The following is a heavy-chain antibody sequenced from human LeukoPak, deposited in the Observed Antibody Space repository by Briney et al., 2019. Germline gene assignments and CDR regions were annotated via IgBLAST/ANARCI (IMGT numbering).Heavy chain of an antibody. CDR1: GGSISSYY. D-gene: IGHD4-17*01. J-gene: IGHJ4*02. CDR2: IYYSGST. CDR3: ARVRLYGDYYFDY. V-gene: IGHV4-59*01. Sequence: SETLSLTCTVSGGSISSYYWSWIRQPPGRGLEWIGYIYYSGSTNYNPSLKSRVTISVDTSKNQFSLKLSSVTAADTAVYYCARVRLYGDYYFDYWGQGTLVTVSS.